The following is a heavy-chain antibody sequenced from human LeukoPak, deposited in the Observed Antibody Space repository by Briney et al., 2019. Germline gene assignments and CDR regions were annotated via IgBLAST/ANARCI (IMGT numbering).Heavy chain of an antibody. Sequence: GGSLRLSCAASGFTFSSYGMHWVRQAPGKGLEWVAVIWYDGSNKYYADSVKGRFTISRDNSKNTLYLQMNSLRAEDTAVYYCARAGQYYDSSGYPYWGQGTLVTVSS. CDR3: ARAGQYYDSSGYPY. CDR2: IWYDGSNK. J-gene: IGHJ4*02. V-gene: IGHV3-33*01. CDR1: GFTFSSYG. D-gene: IGHD3-22*01.